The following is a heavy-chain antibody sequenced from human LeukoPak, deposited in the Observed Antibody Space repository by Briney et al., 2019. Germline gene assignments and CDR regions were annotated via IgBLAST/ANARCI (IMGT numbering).Heavy chain of an antibody. V-gene: IGHV3-30*18. CDR1: GYTFTGYY. Sequence: SCKASGYTFTGYYMHWVRQAPGKGLEWVAVISYDGSNKYYADSVKGRFTISRDNSKNTLYLQMNSLRAEDTAVYYCAKDGGKLDYYGMDVWGQGTTVTVSS. CDR3: AKDGGKLDYYGMDV. D-gene: IGHD3-16*01. CDR2: ISYDGSNK. J-gene: IGHJ6*02.